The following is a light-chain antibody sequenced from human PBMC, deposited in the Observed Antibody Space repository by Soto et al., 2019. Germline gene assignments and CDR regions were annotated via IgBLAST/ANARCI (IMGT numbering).Light chain of an antibody. Sequence: QSVLTQPASVSGSPGQSITISCTGTSSDVGGYNFVSWYQQHPGHAPNLIISEVSNRPSGVSDRFSGSKSGDTAFLTIFGLQAEDEADYYCNSYATAGTWVFGGGTKLTVL. CDR1: SSDVGGYNF. V-gene: IGLV2-14*01. CDR2: EVS. CDR3: NSYATAGTWV. J-gene: IGLJ3*02.